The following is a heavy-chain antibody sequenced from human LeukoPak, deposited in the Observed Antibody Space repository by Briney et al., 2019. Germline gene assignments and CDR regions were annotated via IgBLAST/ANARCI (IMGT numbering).Heavy chain of an antibody. CDR3: ARDGPSDIVVVPAANYGMDV. J-gene: IGHJ6*02. D-gene: IGHD2-2*01. V-gene: IGHV1-18*01. CDR2: ISAYNGNT. CDR1: GYTFTSYD. Sequence: GASVKVSCKASGYTFTSYDFNWVRQAPGRGLEWMGWISAYNGNTNYAQKLQGRVTMTTGTSTSTAYMELRSLRSDDTAVYYCARDGPSDIVVVPAANYGMDVWGQGTTVTVSS.